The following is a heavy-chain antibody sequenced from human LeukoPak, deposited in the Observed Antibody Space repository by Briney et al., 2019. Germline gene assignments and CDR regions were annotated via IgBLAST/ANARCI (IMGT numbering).Heavy chain of an antibody. CDR3: ARGEVDY. Sequence: ASVKVSCRASGYTFTSYDISWVRQVTGQVLEWMGWMNPNSGNTGYAQKFQGRVTMTRNTSISTAYMELSSLRSEDTAVYYCARGEVDYWGQGTLVTVSS. J-gene: IGHJ4*02. CDR1: GYTFTSYD. V-gene: IGHV1-8*01. CDR2: MNPNSGNT.